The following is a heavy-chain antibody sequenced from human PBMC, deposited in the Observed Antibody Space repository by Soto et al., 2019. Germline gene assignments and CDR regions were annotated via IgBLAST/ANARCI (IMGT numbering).Heavy chain of an antibody. J-gene: IGHJ4*02. Sequence: PSETLSLTCAVSGGSMSRGGQSWSWIRQPPGKGLEWLGFIYYTGSTYYNPSLKSRVTLSVDRSKNQFSLRLTSVTAADTAVYFCARAPVGLDTISYFDYWGQGKLVTVSS. CDR2: IYYTGST. V-gene: IGHV4-30-2*01. D-gene: IGHD3-3*01. CDR3: ARAPVGLDTISYFDY. CDR1: GGSMSRGGQS.